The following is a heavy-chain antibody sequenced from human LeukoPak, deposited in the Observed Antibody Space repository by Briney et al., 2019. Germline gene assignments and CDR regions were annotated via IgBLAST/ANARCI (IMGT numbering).Heavy chain of an antibody. CDR2: IYTSGST. CDR1: GGSISSYY. Sequence: TSETLSLTCTVSGGSISSYYWSWIRQPPGKGLEWIGYIYTSGSTNYNPSLKSRVTISPDTSKNQFSLKLSSVTAADTAVYYCATRKAGGYSYGSWGQGTLVTVSS. D-gene: IGHD5-18*01. J-gene: IGHJ1*01. CDR3: ATRKAGGYSYGS. V-gene: IGHV4-4*09.